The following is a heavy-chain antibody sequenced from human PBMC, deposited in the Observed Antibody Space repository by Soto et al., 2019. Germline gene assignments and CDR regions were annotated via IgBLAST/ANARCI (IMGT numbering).Heavy chain of an antibody. CDR2: TYYRSKWYN. V-gene: IGHV6-1*01. J-gene: IGHJ3*01. D-gene: IGHD1-26*01. CDR1: GDSVSSNSAA. CDR3: ARDTFQQSIVGATGAFDF. Sequence: SQTLSLTCAISGDSVSSNSAAWNWIRQSPSRGLEWLGRTYYRSKWYNDYAVSVKSRITINPDTSKNQFSLQLNSVTPEDTAVYYCARDTFQQSIVGATGAFDFGGKGKMVTVSS.